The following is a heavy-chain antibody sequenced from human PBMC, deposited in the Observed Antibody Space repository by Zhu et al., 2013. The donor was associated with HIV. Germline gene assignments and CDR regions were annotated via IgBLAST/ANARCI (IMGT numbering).Heavy chain of an antibody. Sequence: QVQLVQSGAEVKKPGSSVKVSCKASGGTFSSYAISWVRQAPGQGLEWMGGIIPIFGTANYAQKFQGRVTITADESTSTAYMELSSLRSEDTAVYYCARDGSRSYGSGKVFQGFISGMDVWGQGTTVTVSS. V-gene: IGHV1-69*01. CDR1: GGTFSSYA. J-gene: IGHJ6*02. D-gene: IGHD3-10*01. CDR3: ARDGSRSYGSGKVFQGFISGMDV. CDR2: IIPIFGTA.